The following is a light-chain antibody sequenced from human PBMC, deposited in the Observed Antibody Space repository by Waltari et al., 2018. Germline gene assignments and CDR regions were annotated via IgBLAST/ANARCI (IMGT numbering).Light chain of an antibody. CDR1: QNIQTF. Sequence: CRASQNIQTFLAWYQHRPGQPPGLLIYDAFYRATGIPARFSGSGSGTDFTLSISSLEPEDFAVYFCQQRSDWPPFTFGPGTRVDI. J-gene: IGKJ3*01. CDR2: DAF. CDR3: QQRSDWPPFT. V-gene: IGKV3-11*01.